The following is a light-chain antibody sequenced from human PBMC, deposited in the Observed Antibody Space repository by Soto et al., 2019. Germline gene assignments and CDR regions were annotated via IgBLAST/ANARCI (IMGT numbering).Light chain of an antibody. CDR1: SSDVGSYNL. CDR3: CSYAGSSTS. V-gene: IGLV2-23*02. Sequence: QSVLTQPASVSGSPGQSITISCTGTSSDVGSYNLVSWYQQHPGKAPKLMIYEVSKRPSRVSNRFSGSKSGNTASLTISGLQAEDEADYYCCSYAGSSTSFGTGTKVTVL. CDR2: EVS. J-gene: IGLJ1*01.